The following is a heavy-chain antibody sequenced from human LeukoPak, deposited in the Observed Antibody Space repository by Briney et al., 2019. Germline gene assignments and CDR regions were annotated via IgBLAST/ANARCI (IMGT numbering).Heavy chain of an antibody. Sequence: GGSLRLSCAASGFTFSHYAIHWVRQAPGKGLEWVALILYDGSNEYYADSVKGRFSISRDNSKSTLYLQMNSLRAEDTAVYYCAMETTGEFDYWGQGILVTVSS. CDR1: GFTFSHYA. D-gene: IGHD1-1*01. V-gene: IGHV3-30*14. J-gene: IGHJ4*02. CDR2: ILYDGSNE. CDR3: AMETTGEFDY.